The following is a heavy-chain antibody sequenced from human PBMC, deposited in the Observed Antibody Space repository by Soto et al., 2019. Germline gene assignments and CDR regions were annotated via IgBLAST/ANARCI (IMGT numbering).Heavy chain of an antibody. CDR3: ARGRKYYYDSSGYYY. Sequence: QVQLVESGGGVVQPGRSLRLSCAASGFTFSSYGMHWVRQAPGKGLEWVAVIWYDGSNKYYADSVKGRFTISRDNSKNTLYLQMNSLRAEDTAVYYCARGRKYYYDSSGYYYWGQGTLVTVSS. J-gene: IGHJ4*02. V-gene: IGHV3-33*01. CDR1: GFTFSSYG. CDR2: IWYDGSNK. D-gene: IGHD3-22*01.